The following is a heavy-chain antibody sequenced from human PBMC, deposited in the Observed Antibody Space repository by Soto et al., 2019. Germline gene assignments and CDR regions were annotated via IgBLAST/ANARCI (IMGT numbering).Heavy chain of an antibody. V-gene: IGHV3-9*01. J-gene: IGHJ4*02. CDR3: AIFRTVTTPFDY. CDR1: GFTFDDYA. CDR2: ISWNSGSI. Sequence: EVQLVESGGGLVQPGRSLRLSCAASGFTFDDYAMHWVRQAPGKGLEWVSGISWNSGSIGYADSVKGRFTISRDNAKNSLYLQMNSLRAEDTGLYYCAIFRTVTTPFDYWGQGTLVTVSS. D-gene: IGHD4-17*01.